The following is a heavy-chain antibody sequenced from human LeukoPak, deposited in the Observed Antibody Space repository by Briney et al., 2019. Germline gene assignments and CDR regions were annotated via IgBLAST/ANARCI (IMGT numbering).Heavy chain of an antibody. CDR2: INPSGGST. D-gene: IGHD3-22*01. CDR3: ARGYYGSSGYYLAEYFQH. Sequence: ASVKDSCKASGYTFTSYYMHWVRQAPGQGLEWMGIINPSGGSTSYAQKFQGRVTMTRDTSTSTVYMELSSLRSEDTAVYYCARGYYGSSGYYLAEYFQHWGQGTLVTVSS. J-gene: IGHJ1*01. V-gene: IGHV1-46*01. CDR1: GYTFTSYY.